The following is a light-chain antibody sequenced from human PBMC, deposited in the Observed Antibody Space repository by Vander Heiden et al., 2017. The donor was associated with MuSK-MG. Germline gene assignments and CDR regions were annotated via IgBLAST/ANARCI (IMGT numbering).Light chain of an antibody. CDR1: QGIRND. CDR3: QQDDNYPFT. J-gene: IGKJ1*01. Sequence: MAESPSSLSASVGDRVTITCRASQGIRNDLGWYQPKHGKATKLLIYAASSLQSWVPSRVSGSGSGTDFTLTISSLESEDFATYYCQQDDNYPFTFGQGTKVEIK. V-gene: IGKV1-6*01. CDR2: AAS.